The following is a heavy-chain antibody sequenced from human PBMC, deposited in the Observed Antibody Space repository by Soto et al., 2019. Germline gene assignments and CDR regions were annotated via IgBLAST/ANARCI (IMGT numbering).Heavy chain of an antibody. CDR2: IWYDGSNK. CDR3: ARGAIAARPYFDY. Sequence: QVQLVESGGGVVQPGRSLRLSCAASGFTFSIYGMHWVRQAPGKGLEWVAVIWYDGSNKYYADSVKGRFTISRDNSKNTLYLQMNSLRAEDTAVYYCARGAIAARPYFDYWGQGTLVTVSS. V-gene: IGHV3-33*01. J-gene: IGHJ4*02. CDR1: GFTFSIYG. D-gene: IGHD6-6*01.